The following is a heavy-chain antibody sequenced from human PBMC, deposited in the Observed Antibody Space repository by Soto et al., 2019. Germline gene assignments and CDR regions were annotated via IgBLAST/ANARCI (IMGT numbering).Heavy chain of an antibody. D-gene: IGHD3-3*01. CDR2: INHTGGT. CDR3: ATRITVFGLLIPPFDP. V-gene: IGHV4-34*01. J-gene: IGHJ5*02. Sequence: SETLSLTCAVYGGSVNGYYWNWIRQPPGKGLKWIGEINHTGGTHYNPSLKSRVTMSVDASKNQFSLRLNSVTAADTAIYYCATRITVFGLLIPPFDPWGQGTQVTVSS. CDR1: GGSVNGYY.